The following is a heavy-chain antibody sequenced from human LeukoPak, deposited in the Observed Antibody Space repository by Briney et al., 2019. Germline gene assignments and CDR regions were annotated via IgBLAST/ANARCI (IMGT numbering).Heavy chain of an antibody. D-gene: IGHD3-10*01. CDR2: IYHSGRT. CDR3: ARDIGTYGSGSYYSDAFDV. Sequence: PSETLSLTCAVSGYSISSGYYWGWIRQPPGKGLEWIGSIYHSGRTYYNPSLKSRVTISVDTSKHQFSLKLSSVTAADTAVYYCARDIGTYGSGSYYSDAFDVWGQGTMVTVSS. V-gene: IGHV4-38-2*02. CDR1: GYSISSGYY. J-gene: IGHJ3*01.